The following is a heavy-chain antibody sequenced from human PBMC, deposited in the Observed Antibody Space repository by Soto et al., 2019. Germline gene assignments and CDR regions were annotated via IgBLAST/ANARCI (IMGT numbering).Heavy chain of an antibody. CDR3: AKDLASSADYYDGMDV. Sequence: EVQLLESGGGLVQPGGSLRLSCAASGFTFSSYAMSWVRQAPGKGLEWVSAISGSGGSTYYADSVKGRFTISRDNSKNTLYLQMNSLRAEDTAVYYCAKDLASSADYYDGMDVWGQGTTVTVSS. J-gene: IGHJ6*02. V-gene: IGHV3-23*01. D-gene: IGHD3-10*01. CDR1: GFTFSSYA. CDR2: ISGSGGST.